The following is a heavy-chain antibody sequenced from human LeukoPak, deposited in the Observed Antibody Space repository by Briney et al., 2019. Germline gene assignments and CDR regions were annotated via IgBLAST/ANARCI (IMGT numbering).Heavy chain of an antibody. Sequence: GGSLRLSCAASGFTFSDYYMSWIRQAPGKGLEWVSYISSSGRTIYYADSVKGRFTISRDNAKNSLYLQMNSLRAEDTAVYYCARVREYYYYYYMDVWGKGTTVTVSS. CDR1: GFTFSDYY. J-gene: IGHJ6*03. CDR3: ARVREYYYYYYMDV. D-gene: IGHD1-26*01. V-gene: IGHV3-11*01. CDR2: ISSSGRTI.